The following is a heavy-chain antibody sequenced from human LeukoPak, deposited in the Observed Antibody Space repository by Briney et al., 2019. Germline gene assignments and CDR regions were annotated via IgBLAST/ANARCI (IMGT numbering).Heavy chain of an antibody. J-gene: IGHJ1*01. V-gene: IGHV4-34*01. Sequence: SETLSLTCAVYGGSFSGYYWSWIRQPPGKGLEWIGEINHSGSTNYNPSLKSRVTISVDTSKNQFSLKLSSVTAADTAVYYCARHAGSGSCMRYFQHWGQGTLVTVSS. CDR2: INHSGST. CDR1: GGSFSGYY. CDR3: ARHAGSGSCMRYFQH. D-gene: IGHD1-26*01.